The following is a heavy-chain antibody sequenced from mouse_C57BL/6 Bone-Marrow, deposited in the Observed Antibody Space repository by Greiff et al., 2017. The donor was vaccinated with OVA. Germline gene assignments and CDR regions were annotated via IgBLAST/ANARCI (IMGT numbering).Heavy chain of an antibody. D-gene: IGHD1-1*01. CDR1: GYTFTSYG. V-gene: IGHV1-81*01. CDR3: AKGGSSNYAMDY. J-gene: IGHJ4*01. CDR2: IYPRSGNT. Sequence: VMLVESGAELARPGASVKLSCKASGYTFTSYGISWVKQRTGQGLEWIGEIYPRSGNTYYNEKFKGKATLTADKSSSTAYMELRSLTSEDSAVYFCAKGGSSNYAMDYWGQGTSVTVSS.